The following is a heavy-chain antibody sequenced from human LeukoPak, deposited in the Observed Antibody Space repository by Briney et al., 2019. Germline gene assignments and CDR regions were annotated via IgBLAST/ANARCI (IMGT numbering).Heavy chain of an antibody. V-gene: IGHV1-46*01. CDR3: ARDLVALTGSFDY. CDR2: INPSGGST. J-gene: IGHJ4*02. D-gene: IGHD7-27*01. Sequence: ASVKVSCTASGYTFTSYYMHWVRQAPGQGFEWMGIINPSGGSTSYAQKFQGRVTMTRDTSTSTVYMELSSLRSEDTAVYYCARDLVALTGSFDYWGQGTLVTVSS. CDR1: GYTFTSYY.